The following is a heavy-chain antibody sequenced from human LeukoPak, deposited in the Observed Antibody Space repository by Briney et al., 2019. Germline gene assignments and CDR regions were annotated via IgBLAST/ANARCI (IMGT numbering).Heavy chain of an antibody. J-gene: IGHJ4*02. CDR2: ISYDGSNK. Sequence: PGGSLRLSCAASGFAVSSNHMNWVRQAPGKGLEWVAVISYDGSNKYYADSVKGRFTISRDNSKNTLYLQMNSLRAEDTAVYYCAKVRGPGIAAAATDHWGQGTLVTVSS. CDR3: AKVRGPGIAAAATDH. CDR1: GFAVSSNH. V-gene: IGHV3-30*18. D-gene: IGHD6-13*01.